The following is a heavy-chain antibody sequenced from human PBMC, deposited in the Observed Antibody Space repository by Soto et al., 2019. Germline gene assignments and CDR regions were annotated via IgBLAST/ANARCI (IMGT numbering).Heavy chain of an antibody. J-gene: IGHJ3*02. CDR2: ISPYNGNT. CDR1: GYTFVSYG. Sequence: QVQLVQSGAEVKEPGASVKVSCKASGYTFVSYGISWVRQAPGQGLEWMGWISPYNGNTNYVQKFLGRVTMTTDTSTSTVYMELRSLRSDDTAVYYCSRDAQKWLVAAFDIWGQGTMVTVSS. V-gene: IGHV1-18*01. CDR3: SRDAQKWLVAAFDI. D-gene: IGHD6-19*01.